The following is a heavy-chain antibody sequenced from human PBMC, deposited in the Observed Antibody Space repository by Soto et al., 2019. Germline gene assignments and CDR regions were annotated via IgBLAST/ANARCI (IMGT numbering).Heavy chain of an antibody. J-gene: IGHJ4*02. V-gene: IGHV4-30-4*01. D-gene: IGHD3-22*01. CDR3: ATNYDSSGQTFDY. CDR2: IYYSGTT. Sequence: SETLSLTCTVSGGSISICDHYWSWVRQPPGNGLEWIAYIYYSGTTYYNPSLKSRVTMSVDTSKNQFSLNLSSVTAADTAVYYCATNYDSSGQTFDYWGQGTLVTVAS. CDR1: GGSISICDHY.